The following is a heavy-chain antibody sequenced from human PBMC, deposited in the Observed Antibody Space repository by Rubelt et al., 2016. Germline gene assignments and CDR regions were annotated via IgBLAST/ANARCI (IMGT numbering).Heavy chain of an antibody. V-gene: IGHV5-51*01. CDR2: IYPGDSDT. D-gene: IGHD1-26*01. J-gene: IGHJ3*02. CDR1: GYSFTSYW. Sequence: EVQLVQSGAEVKKPGESLKISCKGSGYSFTSYWIGWVRQMPGKGLEWMGIIYPGDSDTRYSPAFQGQATITAKKSNSTAYRQWSSLKASDTAMYYCARHGQVQSGDAFDIWGQGTMVTVSS. CDR3: ARHGQVQSGDAFDI.